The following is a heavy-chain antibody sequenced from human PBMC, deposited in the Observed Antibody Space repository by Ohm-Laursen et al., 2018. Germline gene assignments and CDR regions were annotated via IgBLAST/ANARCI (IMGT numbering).Heavy chain of an antibody. CDR1: GGSISSFY. V-gene: IGHV4-59*12. J-gene: IGHJ1*01. Sequence: GTLSLTCAVSGGSISSFYWNWIRQSPGKGLEWIGYIYYSGRTNYNPSLKSRVTISVDTSKNQFSLKLNSVTAADTAVYYCATGGKEEYFQHWGQGTLVTVSS. CDR3: ATGGKEEYFQH. CDR2: IYYSGRT. D-gene: IGHD4-23*01.